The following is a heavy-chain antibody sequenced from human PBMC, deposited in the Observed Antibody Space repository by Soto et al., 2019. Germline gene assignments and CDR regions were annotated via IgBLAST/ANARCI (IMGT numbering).Heavy chain of an antibody. Sequence: EVQLLESGGGSVQPGGSLRLSCAASGFTFSSYAMHWVPRPPGKGLEWVSSISHSGGTAYYADSVKGRFSISRDSLVNTLYLQMNSLRAEDTAVYYFATGRGHNWNFAYWGQGPLVTVSP. J-gene: IGHJ4*02. D-gene: IGHD1-20*01. CDR1: GFTFSSYA. CDR2: ISHSGGTA. CDR3: ATGRGHNWNFAY. V-gene: IGHV3-23*01.